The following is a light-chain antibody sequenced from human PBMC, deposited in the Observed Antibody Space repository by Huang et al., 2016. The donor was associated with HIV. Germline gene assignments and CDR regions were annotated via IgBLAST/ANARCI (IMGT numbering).Light chain of an antibody. CDR3: QQYNDWPET. J-gene: IGKJ2*01. Sequence: EIVMTQSPATLSVSPGERATLSCRASQSVSSNLAWYQQKRGLAPRLLIYAASTRATGIPPRFRGGGSGTEFTLTITSLQSEDFAVYYCQQYNDWPETFGQGTKLEIK. CDR1: QSVSSN. CDR2: AAS. V-gene: IGKV3-15*01.